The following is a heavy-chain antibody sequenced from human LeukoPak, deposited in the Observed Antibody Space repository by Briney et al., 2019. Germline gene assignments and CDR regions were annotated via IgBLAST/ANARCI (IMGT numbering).Heavy chain of an antibody. CDR3: AKDRVVYRGDYFDY. D-gene: IGHD2-2*02. CDR2: ISYDGSNK. CDR1: GFTFSSYG. Sequence: GRSLRLSCAASGFTFSSYGMHWVRQAPGKGLEWVAVISYDGSNKYYADSVKGRFTISRDNSKNTPYLQMNSLRAEDTAVYYCAKDRVVYRGDYFDYWGQGTLVTVSS. V-gene: IGHV3-30*18. J-gene: IGHJ4*02.